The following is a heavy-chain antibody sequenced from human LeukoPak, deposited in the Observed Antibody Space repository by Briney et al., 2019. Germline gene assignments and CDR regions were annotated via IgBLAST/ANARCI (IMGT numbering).Heavy chain of an antibody. J-gene: IGHJ4*02. V-gene: IGHV4-59*01. CDR1: GGSISGYY. CDR2: IYYSGTT. Sequence: SETLSLTCTVSGGSISGYYWSWIRQPPGKGLEWIGYIYYSGTTNYNPSLTSRVTISVDTSKNQFSLKLSSVTAADTAVYYCARGPSSPTNPFCDYWGQGSQVTVSS. D-gene: IGHD2/OR15-2a*01. CDR3: ARGPSSPTNPFCDY.